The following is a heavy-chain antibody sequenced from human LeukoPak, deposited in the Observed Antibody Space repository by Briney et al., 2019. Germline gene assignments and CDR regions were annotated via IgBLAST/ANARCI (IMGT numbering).Heavy chain of an antibody. CDR2: IYYSGRT. Sequence: PSETLSLTCAVYGGSFSGYYWSWIRQPPGKGLEWIGTIYYSGRTYYSPSLKSRVTMSVDPSNNQFSLTLRSVTAADTAVYYCARRRYYDGSGYLEWGQGTLLSVSS. D-gene: IGHD3-22*01. CDR1: GGSFSGYY. V-gene: IGHV4-34*01. J-gene: IGHJ1*01. CDR3: ARRRYYDGSGYLE.